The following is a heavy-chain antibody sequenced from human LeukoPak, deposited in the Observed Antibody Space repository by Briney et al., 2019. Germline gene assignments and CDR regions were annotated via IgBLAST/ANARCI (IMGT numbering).Heavy chain of an antibody. V-gene: IGHV4-34*01. CDR1: GGSFSGYF. J-gene: IGHJ4*02. D-gene: IGHD5-12*01. CDR3: ARLVRRSGYLYGRHDY. CDR2: INHSGST. Sequence: SETLSLTCADYGGSFSGYFWSWIRQPPGKGLEWIGEINHSGSTNYNPSLKSQVTISVDTSKNQFSLKLSSVTAADTAVYYCARLVRRSGYLYGRHDYWGQGTVVTVSS.